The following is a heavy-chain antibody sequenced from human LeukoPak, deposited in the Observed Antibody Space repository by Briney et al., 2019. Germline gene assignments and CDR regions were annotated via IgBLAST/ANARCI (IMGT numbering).Heavy chain of an antibody. D-gene: IGHD5-18*01. CDR2: IYYSGST. J-gene: IGHJ5*02. V-gene: IGHV4-39*01. CDR1: GGSISSSSYY. Sequence: PSETLSLTCTVSGGSISSSSYYWGWIRQPPGKGLEWIGSIYYSGSTYYNPSLKSRVTISVDTSKNQFSLKLSSVTAADTAVYYCARRPWIQPENWFDPWGQGTLVTVSS. CDR3: ARRPWIQPENWFDP.